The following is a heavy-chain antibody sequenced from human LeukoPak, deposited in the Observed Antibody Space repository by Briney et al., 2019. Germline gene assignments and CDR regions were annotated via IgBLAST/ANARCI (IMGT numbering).Heavy chain of an antibody. CDR1: GGSISSYY. J-gene: IGHJ4*02. CDR3: ARGSRDCSSTSCYYFFDY. CDR2: IYYSGNT. Sequence: PSETLSLTCTVSGGSISSYYWSWIRQPPGKGLEWIGYIYYSGNTNYNPSLKSRVTISVDTSKNQFSLKLTSVTAADTAVYYCARGSRDCSSTSCYYFFDYWGQGTLVTVSS. D-gene: IGHD2-2*01. V-gene: IGHV4-59*01.